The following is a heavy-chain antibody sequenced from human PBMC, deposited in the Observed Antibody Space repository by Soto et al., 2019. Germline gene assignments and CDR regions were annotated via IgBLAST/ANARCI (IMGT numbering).Heavy chain of an antibody. V-gene: IGHV4-31*03. CDR1: GGSISSGAYY. J-gene: IGHJ4*02. CDR2: ISYRGNT. CDR3: AASPNADFFDY. Sequence: PSETLSLTCTVSGGSISSGAYYWRWIRQHPGRGLEWIGHISYRGNTDYNPSLESRVAISLDTPRNQFSLKLRSVSASVTAVYYCAASPNADFFDYWGQGALVTVSS.